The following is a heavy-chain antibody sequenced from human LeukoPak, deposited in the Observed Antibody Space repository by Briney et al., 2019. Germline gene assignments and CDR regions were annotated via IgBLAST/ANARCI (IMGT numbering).Heavy chain of an antibody. V-gene: IGHV1-18*01. D-gene: IGHD4-17*01. CDR1: GYSFSIYG. CDR2: ISAADGTT. CDR3: ARCGAAVTTHFSH. J-gene: IGHJ4*02. Sequence: ASVQVSCKASGYSFSIYGITWARRAPGQGLEYLGWISAADGTTNYAQKVQDRVTMTTDTSTSTAYLELRSLRSEDTAVYYCARCGAAVTTHFSHWGQGTLVTVSS.